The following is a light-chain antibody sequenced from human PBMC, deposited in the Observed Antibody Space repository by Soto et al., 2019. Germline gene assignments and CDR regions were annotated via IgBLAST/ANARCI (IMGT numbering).Light chain of an antibody. J-gene: IGKJ4*01. Sequence: DIQMTQSPSTLSASVGDRDTITCRASQSTSSWLAWYQQKPGKAPKLLIYKASSLESGVPSRFSGSGSGTEFTLTISSLQPDDFATYYCQQYNSYPSFGGGTKVEIK. CDR1: QSTSSW. CDR2: KAS. V-gene: IGKV1-5*03. CDR3: QQYNSYPS.